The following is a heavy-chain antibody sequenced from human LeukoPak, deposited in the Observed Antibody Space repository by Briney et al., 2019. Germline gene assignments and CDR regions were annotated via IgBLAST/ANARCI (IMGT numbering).Heavy chain of an antibody. D-gene: IGHD3-3*01. CDR3: TRARVLRFLEWFPGLDP. CDR2: MNPNSGNT. J-gene: IGHJ5*02. CDR1: GYTFTSYD. Sequence: ASVKVSCKASGYTFTSYDINWVRQATGRGLEWMGWMNPNSGNTGYAQKFQGRVTMTRNTSISTAYMELSSLRSEDTAVYYCTRARVLRFLEWFPGLDPWGQGTLVTVSS. V-gene: IGHV1-8*01.